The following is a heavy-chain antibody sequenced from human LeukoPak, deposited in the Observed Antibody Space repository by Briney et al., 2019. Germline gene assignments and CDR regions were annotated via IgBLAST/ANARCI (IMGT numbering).Heavy chain of an antibody. D-gene: IGHD6-13*01. CDR2: IYPGDSDT. J-gene: IGHJ4*02. CDR1: GYIFTSYW. CDR3: ARQGQQLDY. V-gene: IGHV5-51*01. Sequence: GESLQISGEGAGYIFTSYWIGWVRQLPGKGLEWMGIIYPGDSDTRYSPSFQGQVTISADKSISTAYLQWSSLKASDTAMYYCARQGQQLDYWGQGTLVTVSS.